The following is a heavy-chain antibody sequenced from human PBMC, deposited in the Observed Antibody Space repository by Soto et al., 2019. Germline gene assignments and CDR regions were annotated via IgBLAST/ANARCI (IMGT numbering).Heavy chain of an antibody. V-gene: IGHV1-3*01. CDR3: SRGGYFDSSNELAY. CDR1: GYTFSSYG. J-gene: IGHJ4*02. CDR2: INPGNGNT. D-gene: IGHD3-22*01. Sequence: QVQLVQSGAEVKKPGASVKVSCKASGYTFSSYGINWVRQAPGRGLEWMGWINPGNGNTKYSQQFQGRVIIDRDTSASTAYMELSRLRSEDTAVYYCSRGGYFDSSNELAYWGLGTLVTVSS.